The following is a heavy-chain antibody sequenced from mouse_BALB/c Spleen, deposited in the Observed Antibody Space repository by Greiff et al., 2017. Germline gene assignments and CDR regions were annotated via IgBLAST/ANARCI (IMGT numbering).Heavy chain of an antibody. CDR2: IYPGSGST. Sequence: QVQLQQPGAELVKPGTSVKLSCKASGYNFTSYWINWVKLRPGQGLEWIGDIYPGSGSTNYNEKFKSKATLTVDTSSSTAYMQLSSLASEDSALYYCAIWGGYWGQGTTLTVSS. CDR1: GYNFTSYW. D-gene: IGHD4-1*01. V-gene: IGHV1-55*01. J-gene: IGHJ2*01. CDR3: AIWGGY.